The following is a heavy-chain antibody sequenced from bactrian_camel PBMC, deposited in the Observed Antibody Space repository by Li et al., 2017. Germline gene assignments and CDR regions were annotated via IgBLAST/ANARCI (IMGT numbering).Heavy chain of an antibody. CDR3: SSDPTCDDIATNPID. D-gene: IGHD4*01. CDR1: GYTYTRHC. V-gene: IGHV3S28*01. Sequence: QLVESGGGSVQAGGSLRLSCAASGYTYTRHCMGWFRQAPGREREGVAVIYTGGGGSTYYADSVKGRFTISQDVTKTTLYLQMNNLKPEDTAMYYCSSDPTCDDIATNPIDWGQGTQVTVS. J-gene: IGHJ4*01. CDR2: IYTGGGGST.